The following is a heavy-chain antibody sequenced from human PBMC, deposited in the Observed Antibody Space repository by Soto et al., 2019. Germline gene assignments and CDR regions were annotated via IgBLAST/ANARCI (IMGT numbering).Heavy chain of an antibody. D-gene: IGHD2-2*01. CDR3: AKEKLVGQSNWFDR. J-gene: IGHJ5*02. V-gene: IGHV3-7*03. CDR1: GFTFSSYW. Sequence: RRLSCAASGFTFSSYWMSWVRQAPGKGLEWVANIKQDGSEKYYVDSVKGRFTISRGNSKNTLYLQLESLRVEDTAVYYCAKEKLVGQSNWFDRWGQGTLVTVSS. CDR2: IKQDGSEK.